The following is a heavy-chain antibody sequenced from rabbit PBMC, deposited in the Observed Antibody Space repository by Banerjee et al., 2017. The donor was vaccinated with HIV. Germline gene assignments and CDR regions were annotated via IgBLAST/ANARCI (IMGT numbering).Heavy chain of an antibody. CDR3: ARDGGLFSLDL. D-gene: IGHD2-1*01. J-gene: IGHJ3*01. Sequence: QSLEESGGDLVKPGASLTLTCTASGFSFSSSYWMCWVRQAPGKGLQLIACIDGGSGGTAYYANWAKGRFTISKTSSTTVTLQMTSLTAADTATYFCARDGGLFSLDLWGQGTLVTVS. CDR2: IDGGSGGTA. V-gene: IGHV1S40*01. CDR1: GFSFSSSYW.